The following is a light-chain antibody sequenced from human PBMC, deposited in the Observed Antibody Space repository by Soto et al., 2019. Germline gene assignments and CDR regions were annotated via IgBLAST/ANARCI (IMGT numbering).Light chain of an antibody. CDR1: QSVGSSY. J-gene: IGKJ2*01. CDR2: SAS. Sequence: EIVLTQSPGTLSLSPGERATLSCRASQSVGSSYLAWYQQKPGQAPRLLIYSASSRAPGIPDRFSGSGSGTDFTLTISRLEPEDFAVYFCQEYGSSPLTFGQGTNLEIK. CDR3: QEYGSSPLT. V-gene: IGKV3-20*01.